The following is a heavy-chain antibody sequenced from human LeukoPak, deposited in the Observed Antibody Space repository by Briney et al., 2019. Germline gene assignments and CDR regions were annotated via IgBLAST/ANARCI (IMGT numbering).Heavy chain of an antibody. CDR1: GGSFSGYY. CDR3: ARGHDVVVPAASPLYGMDV. J-gene: IGHJ6*04. D-gene: IGHD2-2*01. CDR2: IYHSGST. Sequence: SETLSLTCAVYGGSFSGYYWSWIRQPPGKGLEWIGEIYHSGSTNYNPSLKSRVTISVDTSKNQFSLKLSSVTAADTAVYYCARGHDVVVPAASPLYGMDVWGKGTTVTVSS. V-gene: IGHV4-34*01.